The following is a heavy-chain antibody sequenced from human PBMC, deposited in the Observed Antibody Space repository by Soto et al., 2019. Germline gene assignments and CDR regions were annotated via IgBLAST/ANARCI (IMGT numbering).Heavy chain of an antibody. J-gene: IGHJ3*02. CDR1: GGSITRYF. V-gene: IGHV4-59*01. D-gene: IGHD4-17*01. Sequence: SETLSLTCTVSGGSITRYFWSWIRQSPGKGLEWIIHIYSSGTINYNPSLKSRVTISRDTSKNQFSLKLRSVTAADTALYYCATDYGDYVGDFDIWGQGTMVT. CDR3: ATDYGDYVGDFDI. CDR2: IYSSGTI.